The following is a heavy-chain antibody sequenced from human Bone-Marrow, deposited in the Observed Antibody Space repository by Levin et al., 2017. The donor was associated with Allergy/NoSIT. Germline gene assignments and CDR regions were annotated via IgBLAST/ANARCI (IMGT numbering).Heavy chain of an antibody. Sequence: GGSLRLSCVGSGFTFSTYWMHWVRQAPGKGLMWVSRINGDASTIGYADSVKGRFTISRDNAKNILYLQMNSLRVEDTAVYYCVSTAVAGMDRGQGTLVTVSS. V-gene: IGHV3-74*01. J-gene: IGHJ4*02. D-gene: IGHD6-19*01. CDR3: VSTAVAGMD. CDR1: GFTFSTYW. CDR2: INGDASTI.